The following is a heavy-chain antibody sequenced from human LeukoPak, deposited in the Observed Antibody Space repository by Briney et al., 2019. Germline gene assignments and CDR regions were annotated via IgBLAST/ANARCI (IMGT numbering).Heavy chain of an antibody. J-gene: IGHJ5*02. V-gene: IGHV3-23*01. CDR3: AKQLVPDNWFDP. CDR2: ISGSGGST. CDR1: GFTFSSYA. Sequence: QAGGSLRLPCAASGFTFSSYAMSWVRQAPGKGLEWVSAISGSGGSTYYADSVKGRFTISRDNSKNTLYLQMNSLRAEDTAVYYCAKQLVPDNWFDPWGQGTLVTVSS. D-gene: IGHD6-13*01.